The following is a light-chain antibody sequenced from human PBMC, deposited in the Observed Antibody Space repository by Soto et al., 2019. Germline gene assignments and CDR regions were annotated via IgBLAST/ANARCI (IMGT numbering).Light chain of an antibody. Sequence: QSVLTQPPSVSAAPGQKVTISCSGSSSNVGRNYVSWYQQLPGTAPKLLIYDNGKRPSGIPDRFSGSQSGTSATLGITGLQTGDEADYYCGTWDNSLSAVFGGGTKVTVL. J-gene: IGLJ2*01. V-gene: IGLV1-51*01. CDR2: DNG. CDR1: SSNVGRNY. CDR3: GTWDNSLSAV.